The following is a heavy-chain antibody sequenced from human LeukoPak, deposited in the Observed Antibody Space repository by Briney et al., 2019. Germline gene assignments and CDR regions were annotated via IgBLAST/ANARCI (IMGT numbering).Heavy chain of an antibody. CDR1: GFTVSSNY. V-gene: IGHV3-66*02. J-gene: IGHJ6*02. D-gene: IGHD6-6*01. CDR2: IYSGGST. CDR3: ARDSRSGYYYGMDV. Sequence: GGSLRLSCAASGFTVSSNYMSWVRQAPGKGLGWVSVIYSGGSTYYADSVKGRFTISRDDSKNTLCLQMNSLRAEDTAVYYCARDSRSGYYYGMDVWGQGTTVTVSS.